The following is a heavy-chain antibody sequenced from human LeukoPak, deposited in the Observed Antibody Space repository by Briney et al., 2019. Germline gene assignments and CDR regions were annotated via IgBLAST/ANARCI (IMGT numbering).Heavy chain of an antibody. CDR2: ISYDGSNK. CDR1: GFTFSSYA. V-gene: IGHV3-30-3*01. CDR3: ARGGFSGAYDY. D-gene: IGHD3-10*01. J-gene: IGHJ4*02. Sequence: QPGRSLRLSCAASGFTFSSYAMHWVRQAPGKGLEWVAVISYDGSNKYYADSVKGRFTISRDNSKNTLYLQMNSLRAEDTAVYYCARGGFSGAYDYWGQGTLVTVSS.